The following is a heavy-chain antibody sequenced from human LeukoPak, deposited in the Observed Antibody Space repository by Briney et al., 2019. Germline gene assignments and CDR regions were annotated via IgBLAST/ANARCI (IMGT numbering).Heavy chain of an antibody. D-gene: IGHD6-13*01. V-gene: IGHV1-8*03. CDR1: GYTFTSYD. CDR3: ARGTGYSSSWPPH. CDR2: MNPNSGNT. J-gene: IGHJ4*02. Sequence: ASVKVSCKASGYTFTSYDINWVRQATGQGLEWLGWMNPNSGNTGYAQKFRGRVTITRNTSISTAYMELNSLRSEDTAVYYCARGTGYSSSWPPHWGQGTLVTVSS.